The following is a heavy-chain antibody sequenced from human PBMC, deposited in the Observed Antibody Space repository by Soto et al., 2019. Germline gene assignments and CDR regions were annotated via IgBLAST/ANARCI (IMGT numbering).Heavy chain of an antibody. Sequence: SETLSLTCTVSGGSVSSYYWGWIRQLPGKGLEWIGYIYYSGSTKYNPSLKSRVTMSVDTSNNQFSLKVSSVTAADTAVYYCARHSNRNYGLYYFDFWGLGALVTVSS. CDR3: ARHSNRNYGLYYFDF. J-gene: IGHJ4*02. CDR1: GGSVSSYY. CDR2: IYYSGST. D-gene: IGHD4-4*01. V-gene: IGHV4-59*08.